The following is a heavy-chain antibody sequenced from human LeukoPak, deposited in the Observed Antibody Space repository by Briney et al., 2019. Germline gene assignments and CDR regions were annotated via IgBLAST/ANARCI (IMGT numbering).Heavy chain of an antibody. D-gene: IGHD6-13*01. CDR3: ARDILPTIAAAVI. J-gene: IGHJ3*02. CDR1: GGSFSGYY. CDR2: INHSGST. Sequence: SETLSLTCAVYGGSFSGYYWSWIRQPPGKGLEWIGEINHSGSTNYNPSLKSRVTISVDTSKNQFSLKLSSVTAADTAVYYCARDILPTIAAAVIWGQGTMVTVSS. V-gene: IGHV4-34*01.